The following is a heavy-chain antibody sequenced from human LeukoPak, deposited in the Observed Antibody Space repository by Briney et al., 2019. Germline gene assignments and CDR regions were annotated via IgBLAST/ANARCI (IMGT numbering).Heavy chain of an antibody. CDR1: GFTFSSYW. CDR3: ARGVSGSGWYSVGY. Sequence: GGSLRLSCAASGFTFSSYWMHWVRQAPGKGLVWVGRINSDAGSTSYADSGKGRFTISRDNTKNTLYLQMNSLRAEDTAVYYCARGVSGSGWYSVGYWGQGTLVTVSS. D-gene: IGHD6-19*01. CDR2: INSDAGST. J-gene: IGHJ4*02. V-gene: IGHV3-74*01.